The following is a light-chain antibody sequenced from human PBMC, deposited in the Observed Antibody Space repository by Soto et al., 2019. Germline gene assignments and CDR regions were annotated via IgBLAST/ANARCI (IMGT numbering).Light chain of an antibody. CDR2: GTS. Sequence: EIVLTQSPGTLSLSPGERAALSCRASQSVTSRCFAWYQQKPGQAPRLLIYGTSNRATGIPDRFSGSGSGTDFSLTISRLEPEDSAVYYCQQYGTSPLTFGGGTKVEIK. CDR1: QSVTSRC. J-gene: IGKJ4*01. CDR3: QQYGTSPLT. V-gene: IGKV3-20*01.